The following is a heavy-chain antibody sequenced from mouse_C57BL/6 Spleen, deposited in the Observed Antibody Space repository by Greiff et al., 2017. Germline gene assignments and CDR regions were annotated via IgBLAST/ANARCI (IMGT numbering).Heavy chain of an antibody. V-gene: IGHV1-39*01. Sequence: EVKLVESGPELVKPGASVKISCKASGYSFTDYNMNWVKQSNGKSLEWIGVINPNYGTTSYNQKFKGKATLTVDQSSSTAYMQLNSLTSEDSAVYYCARPGGYYPLYYAMDYWGQGTSVTVSS. CDR3: ARPGGYYPLYYAMDY. CDR1: GYSFTDYN. CDR2: INPNYGTT. J-gene: IGHJ4*01. D-gene: IGHD2-3*01.